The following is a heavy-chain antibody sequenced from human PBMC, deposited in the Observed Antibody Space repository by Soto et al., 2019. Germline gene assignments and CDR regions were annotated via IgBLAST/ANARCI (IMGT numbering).Heavy chain of an antibody. D-gene: IGHD2-15*01. Sequence: SVKVSCKASGGTFSSYTISWVRQAPGQGLEWMGRIIPILGIANYAQKFQGRVTITADKSTSTAYMELSSLRSEDTAVYYCARGYCSGGSCRRPTYFGYWGQGTLVTVSS. CDR1: GGTFSSYT. CDR3: ARGYCSGGSCRRPTYFGY. J-gene: IGHJ4*02. V-gene: IGHV1-69*02. CDR2: IIPILGIA.